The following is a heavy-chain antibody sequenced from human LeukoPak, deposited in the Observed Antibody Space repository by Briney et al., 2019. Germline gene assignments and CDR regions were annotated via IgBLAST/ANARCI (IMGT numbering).Heavy chain of an antibody. Sequence: PGGSLRLSCAASGFTFSSYWMSWVRQAPGKGLEWVANIKQDGSEKYYVDSVKGRFTISRDNAKNSLYLQMNSLRAEDTAVYYCARLGYCSSTSCCTAGYFDYWGQGTLVTVSS. CDR3: ARLGYCSSTSCCTAGYFDY. V-gene: IGHV3-7*01. CDR1: GFTFSSYW. J-gene: IGHJ4*02. CDR2: IKQDGSEK. D-gene: IGHD2-2*02.